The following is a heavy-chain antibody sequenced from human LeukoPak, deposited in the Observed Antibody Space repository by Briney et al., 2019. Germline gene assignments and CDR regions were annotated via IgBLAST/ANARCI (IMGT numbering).Heavy chain of an antibody. CDR3: VRRGGHFRTAYYDY. V-gene: IGHV5-51*01. Sequence: GESLKISCKGSGYXFTRYWICWVRQMPGKGLEWMGIIYPGDSDTRYSPSFQGQVTISADKSISTAYLQWSSLKASDTAMYYCVRRGGHFRTAYYDYWGQGTLVTVSS. D-gene: IGHD3/OR15-3a*01. CDR1: GYXFTRYW. J-gene: IGHJ4*02. CDR2: IYPGDSDT.